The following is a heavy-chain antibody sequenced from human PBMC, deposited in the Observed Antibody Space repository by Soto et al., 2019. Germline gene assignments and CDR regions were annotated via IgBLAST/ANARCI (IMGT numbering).Heavy chain of an antibody. Sequence: GGSLRLSCAASGFTFSSYEMNWVRQAPGKGLEWVSYISRSGSTILYADSVKGRFTISRDDAKNSLYLQMNSLRAEDTAVYYCARDQLSYWGQGTLVTVSS. V-gene: IGHV3-48*03. J-gene: IGHJ4*02. CDR2: ISRSGSTI. D-gene: IGHD1-1*01. CDR3: ARDQLSY. CDR1: GFTFSSYE.